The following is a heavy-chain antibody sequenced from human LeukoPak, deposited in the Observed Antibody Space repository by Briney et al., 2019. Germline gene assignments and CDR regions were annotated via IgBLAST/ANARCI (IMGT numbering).Heavy chain of an antibody. CDR3: TRVMGSSGWYGAFDY. Sequence: GRSLRLSCTASGFTFGDYAMTWVRQAPGKGLEWVGFIRSKAYVGTTEYAASVKGRFTISRYDSKSIAYLQMNSLKTEDTAVYYCTRVMGSSGWYGAFDYWGQGTLVTVSS. D-gene: IGHD6-19*01. CDR1: GFTFGDYA. J-gene: IGHJ4*02. CDR2: IRSKAYVGTT. V-gene: IGHV3-49*04.